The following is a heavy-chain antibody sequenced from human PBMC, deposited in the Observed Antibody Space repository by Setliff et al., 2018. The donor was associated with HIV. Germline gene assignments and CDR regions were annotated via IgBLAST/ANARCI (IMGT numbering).Heavy chain of an antibody. D-gene: IGHD3-10*01. J-gene: IGHJ4*02. CDR2: IYNSGYS. V-gene: IGHV4-59*01. CDR3: AREGRFTYGLKADY. CDR1: GASISSYY. Sequence: PSETLSLTCKVSGASISSYYWSWVRQPPGKGLEWIGYIYNSGYSNSKPSLKSRVTMSLDTSKNQFSLELTSVTAADTAVYYCAREGRFTYGLKADYWGQGTLVTVSS.